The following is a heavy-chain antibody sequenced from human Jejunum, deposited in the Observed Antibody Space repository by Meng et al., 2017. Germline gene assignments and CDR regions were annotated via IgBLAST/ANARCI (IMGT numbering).Heavy chain of an antibody. D-gene: IGHD2-2*01. J-gene: IGHJ4*02. Sequence: VHVQELGPGLVKPSQTLSLTCTVSGDSSSSGEYFWSWIRQPPGKGLEWIGYMDYRGSTFYTPSLKSRVTISVDTSKNQFSLKLSSVTAADTAVYFCARGELLWDYWGQGTLVTVSS. CDR2: MDYRGST. V-gene: IGHV4-30-4*01. CDR3: ARGELLWDY. CDR1: GDSSSSGEYF.